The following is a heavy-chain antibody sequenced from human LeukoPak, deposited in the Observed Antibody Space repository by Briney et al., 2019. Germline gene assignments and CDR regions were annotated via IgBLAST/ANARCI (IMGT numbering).Heavy chain of an antibody. CDR2: VNWNGGST. J-gene: IGHJ4*02. CDR3: ARGYCTNGVCYGTVDY. V-gene: IGHV3-20*04. CDR1: GFTLDDYG. Sequence: PGGSLRLSCAASGFTLDDYGMSWVRQAPGKGLEWVSGVNWNGGSTDYAASVKGRFTISRDNAKNSLYLQMNSLRAEDTALYYCARGYCTNGVCYGTVDYWGQGTLVTVSS. D-gene: IGHD2-8*01.